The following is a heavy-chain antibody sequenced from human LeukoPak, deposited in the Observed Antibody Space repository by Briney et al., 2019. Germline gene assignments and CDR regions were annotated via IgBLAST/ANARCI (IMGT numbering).Heavy chain of an antibody. D-gene: IGHD3-22*01. J-gene: IGHJ4*02. V-gene: IGHV1-2*02. Sequence: ASVKVSCKPSGYRFTGYYMHWVRQAPGQGLEWMGWINPKSGDPIYVQKFQGRVTLTRDTSIDTAYMELSRLRSDDTAVYYCARDLRTYYYDSSGSIGIGYWGQGTLVTVSS. CDR3: ARDLRTYYYDSSGSIGIGY. CDR1: GYRFTGYY. CDR2: INPKSGDP.